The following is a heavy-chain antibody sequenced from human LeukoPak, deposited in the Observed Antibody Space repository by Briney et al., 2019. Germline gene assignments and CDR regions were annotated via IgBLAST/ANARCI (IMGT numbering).Heavy chain of an antibody. D-gene: IGHD1-26*01. CDR2: ISSSSSYI. V-gene: IGHV3-21*01. CDR1: GFTFSSYS. J-gene: IGHJ4*02. Sequence: NPGGSLRLSCAASGFTFSSYSMNWVRQAPGKGLEWVSSISSSSSYIYYADSVKGRFTISRDNAKNSLYLQMNSLRAEDTAVYYCARDLPIPTDFDYWGQGTLVTVSS. CDR3: ARDLPIPTDFDY.